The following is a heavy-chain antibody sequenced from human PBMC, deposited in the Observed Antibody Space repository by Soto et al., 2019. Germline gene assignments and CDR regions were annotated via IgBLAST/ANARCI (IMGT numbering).Heavy chain of an antibody. CDR2: INAGNGNT. J-gene: IGHJ6*02. CDR3: AXVYYSNYDPYYYYGMDV. Sequence: ASVKVSCKASGYTFTSYAMHWVRQAPGQRLEWMGWINAGNGNTKYSQKFQGRVTITRDTSASTAYMELSSLRSEDTAVYYCAXVYYSNYDPYYYYGMDVWGQGTTVTVSS. CDR1: GYTFTSYA. D-gene: IGHD4-4*01. V-gene: IGHV1-3*01.